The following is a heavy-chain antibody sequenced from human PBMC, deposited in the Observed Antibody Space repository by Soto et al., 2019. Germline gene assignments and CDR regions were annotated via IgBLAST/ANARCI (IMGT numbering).Heavy chain of an antibody. V-gene: IGHV4-59*07. CDR2: IYHSGST. CDR3: LRGSYYYGMDV. Sequence: SDTLSLTCTVSGGSISSYYWSWIRQPPGKGLEWIGYIYHSGSTNYNPSPKSRVTISVDKSKNQFSLKLSSVTAADTAVYYCLRGSYYYGMDVWGQGTTVTGFS. D-gene: IGHD2-15*01. J-gene: IGHJ6*02. CDR1: GGSISSYY.